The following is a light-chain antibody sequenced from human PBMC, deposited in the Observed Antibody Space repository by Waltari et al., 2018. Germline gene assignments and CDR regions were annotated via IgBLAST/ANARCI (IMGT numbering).Light chain of an antibody. J-gene: IGLJ3*02. CDR3: SSYAGSNNLGV. CDR2: EVT. V-gene: IGLV2-8*01. Sequence: QSALTQPPSASGSPGQSVTISCTGTTSDVGGYNYVSWYQQHPGKAPKLVIYEVTRRPSEVPARVSGSKSCNTASLTVSVLQAGDEANYYCSSYAGSNNLGVFGGGTKLTVL. CDR1: TSDVGGYNY.